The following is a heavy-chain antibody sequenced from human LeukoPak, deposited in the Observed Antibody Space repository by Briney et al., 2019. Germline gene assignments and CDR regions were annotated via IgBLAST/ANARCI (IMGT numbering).Heavy chain of an antibody. D-gene: IGHD3-22*01. V-gene: IGHV3-7*01. Sequence: GGSLRLSCAASGSTFSSYWMSWVRQAPGKGLEWVANIKQDGSEKYYVDSVKGRFTISRDNAKNSLYLQMNSLRAEDTAVYYCARDAAPSYYYDCSHFDYWGQGTLVTVSS. CDR3: ARDAAPSYYYDCSHFDY. J-gene: IGHJ4*02. CDR1: GSTFSSYW. CDR2: IKQDGSEK.